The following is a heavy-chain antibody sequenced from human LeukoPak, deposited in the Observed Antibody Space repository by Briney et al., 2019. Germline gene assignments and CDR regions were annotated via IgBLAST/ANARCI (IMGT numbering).Heavy chain of an antibody. CDR2: ISSSSSTV. J-gene: IGHJ4*02. CDR1: GFTFSSYS. Sequence: GGSLRLSCAASGFTFSSYSMNWVRQAPGKGLEWVSYISSSSSTVYYADSVKGRFTISRDNAKNSLYLQMNSLRAEDTAVYYCAKWKYSNSGIDDYWGQGTPVTVSS. CDR3: AKWKYSNSGIDDY. V-gene: IGHV3-48*01. D-gene: IGHD6-6*01.